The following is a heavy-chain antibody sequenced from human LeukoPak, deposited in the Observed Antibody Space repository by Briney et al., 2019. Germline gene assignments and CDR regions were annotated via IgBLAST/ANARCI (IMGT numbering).Heavy chain of an antibody. CDR3: AKDMRVLPAYFDY. J-gene: IGHJ4*02. CDR2: ISGSGGST. D-gene: IGHD4/OR15-4a*01. Sequence: GGSLRLSCAASGFTFSSYAMSWVRQAPGKGLEWVSAISGSGGSTYFADSVKGRFTISRDNSKNTLYLQMNSLRAEDTAVYYCAKDMRVLPAYFDYWGQGTLVTVSS. CDR1: GFTFSSYA. V-gene: IGHV3-23*01.